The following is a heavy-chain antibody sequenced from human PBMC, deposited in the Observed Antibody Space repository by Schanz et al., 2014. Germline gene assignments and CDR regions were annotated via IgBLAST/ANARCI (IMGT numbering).Heavy chain of an antibody. D-gene: IGHD3-3*01. CDR2: VCYDGSKK. CDR3: ARPIYDLWSGSFDY. CDR1: GFTVSSNY. Sequence: VQLVESGGGLIQPGGSLRLSCAASGFTVSSNYMSWVRQAPGKGLEWVAVVCYDGSKKYYADSVKGRFTTSRDNSKNTLYLQMNSLRAEDTAVYYCARPIYDLWSGSFDYWGQGTLVTVSS. V-gene: IGHV3-33*08. J-gene: IGHJ4*02.